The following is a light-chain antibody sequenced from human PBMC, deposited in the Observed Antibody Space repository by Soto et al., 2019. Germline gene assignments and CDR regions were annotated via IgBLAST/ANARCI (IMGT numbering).Light chain of an antibody. CDR3: TSYTSSNTFV. J-gene: IGLJ1*01. V-gene: IGLV2-18*02. CDR2: EVS. Sequence: QSALTQPPSVSGSPGQSVTISCTGTSSDVGSYNRVSWYQQPPGTAPKLMIYEVSNRPSGVPDRFSGSKSGNTASLTISRLQAEDEADYYCTSYTSSNTFVFGTGTKLTVL. CDR1: SSDVGSYNR.